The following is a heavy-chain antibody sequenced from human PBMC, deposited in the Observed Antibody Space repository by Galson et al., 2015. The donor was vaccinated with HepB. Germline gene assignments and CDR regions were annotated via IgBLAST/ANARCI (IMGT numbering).Heavy chain of an antibody. V-gene: IGHV5-51*01. CDR2: IYPGDSDT. Sequence: QSGAEVKEHGESLKMSCKGSGYGFTNYWIGWVRQMPGKGLEWMGIIYPGDSDTRYSPSFQGQVTISADRSINTAYLQWRSLKASDTAVYYCVRNIGILGTTGIYHFDYWGQGTLVTVSS. CDR3: VRNIGILGTTGIYHFDY. CDR1: GYGFTNYW. D-gene: IGHD1-26*01. J-gene: IGHJ4*02.